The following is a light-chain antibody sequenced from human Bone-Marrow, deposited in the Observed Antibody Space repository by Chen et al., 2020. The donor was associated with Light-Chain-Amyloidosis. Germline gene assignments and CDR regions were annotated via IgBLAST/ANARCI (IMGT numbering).Light chain of an antibody. Sequence: DIVMTQSPDSLAVSLCERATINCKSSQSVLDRSNNRNNLAWYQHRPGQPPKLLVDWASSRKSGVPDRFSASGSGTDFTLTISSLQAEDVAVYYCQQYYNSPGTFGQGTKVEIK. CDR1: QSVLDRSNNRNN. CDR3: QQYYNSPGT. CDR2: WAS. J-gene: IGKJ1*01. V-gene: IGKV4-1*01.